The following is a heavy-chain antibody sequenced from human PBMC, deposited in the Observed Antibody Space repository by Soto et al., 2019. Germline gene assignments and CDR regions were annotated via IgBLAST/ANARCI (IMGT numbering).Heavy chain of an antibody. Sequence: DVQLLESGGGLVQPEGSLRLSCAASGFTFSSYAMGWVRQGPGKGLEWVAVVSIGGSTHYADSVRGRFTISRDNSKNTPSLQMNSLTAEEPAVDSCAKRRSAGGLFDFVGHGALVTVSS. CDR1: GFTFSSYA. J-gene: IGHJ4*01. CDR2: VSIGGST. D-gene: IGHD2-15*01. V-gene: IGHV3-23*01. CDR3: AKRRSAGGLFDF.